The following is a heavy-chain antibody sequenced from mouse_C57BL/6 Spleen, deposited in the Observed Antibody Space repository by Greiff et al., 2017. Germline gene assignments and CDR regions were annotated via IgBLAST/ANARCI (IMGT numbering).Heavy chain of an antibody. CDR2: IWWDDDK. V-gene: IGHV8-8*01. D-gene: IGHD1-1*01. J-gene: IGHJ4*01. CDR1: GFSLSTFGMG. Sequence: QVTLKESGPGILQPSQTLSLTCSFSGFSLSTFGMGVGWIRQPSGKGLEWLAHIWWDDDKYYNPALKSRLTISKDTSKNQVFLKIANVDTADTATYYCARIPYGSSYDYYAMDYWGQGTSVTVSS. CDR3: ARIPYGSSYDYYAMDY.